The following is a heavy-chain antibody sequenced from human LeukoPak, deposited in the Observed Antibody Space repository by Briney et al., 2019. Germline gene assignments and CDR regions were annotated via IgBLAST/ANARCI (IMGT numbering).Heavy chain of an antibody. CDR2: IYYSGST. V-gene: IGHV4-39*07. J-gene: IGHJ4*02. D-gene: IGHD6-19*01. CDR1: GVSISSSNSY. Sequence: SETLSLTCTVSGVSISSSNSYWGWIRQPPGKGLEWIGSIYYSGSTNYNPSLKSRVTMSVDTSKNQFSLKQNSVTAADTAVYYCARSLSSGWFPFDYWGQGTLVTVSS. CDR3: ARSLSSGWFPFDY.